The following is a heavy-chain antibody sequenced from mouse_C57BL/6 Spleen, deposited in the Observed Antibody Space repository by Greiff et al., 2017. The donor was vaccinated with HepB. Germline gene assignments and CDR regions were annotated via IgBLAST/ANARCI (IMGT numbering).Heavy chain of an antibody. CDR1: GYTFTSYW. CDR2: IDPSDSYT. D-gene: IGHD1-1*01. Sequence: VQLQQPGAELVMPGASVKLSCKASGYTFTSYWMHWVKQRPGQGLEWIGEIDPSDSYTNYNQKFKGKSTLTVDKSSSTAYMKLSSLTSEDSAVYYCARAHYGSGPYWYFDVWGTGTTVTVSS. CDR3: ARAHYGSGPYWYFDV. J-gene: IGHJ1*03. V-gene: IGHV1-69*01.